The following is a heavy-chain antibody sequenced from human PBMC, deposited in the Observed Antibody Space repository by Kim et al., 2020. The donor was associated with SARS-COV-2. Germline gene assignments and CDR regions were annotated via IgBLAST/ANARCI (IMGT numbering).Heavy chain of an antibody. CDR2: ISSNGGST. Sequence: GGSLRLSCSASGFTFSSYAMHWVRQAPGKGLEYVSAISSNGGSTYYADSVKGRFTISRDNSKNTLYLQMSSLRAEDTAVYYCVKADYGSGSYLRYWGQGTLVTVSS. CDR3: VKADYGSGSYLRY. J-gene: IGHJ4*02. V-gene: IGHV3-64D*06. CDR1: GFTFSSYA. D-gene: IGHD3-10*01.